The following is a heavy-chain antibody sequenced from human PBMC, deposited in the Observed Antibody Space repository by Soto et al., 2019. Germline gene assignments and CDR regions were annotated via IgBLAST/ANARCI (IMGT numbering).Heavy chain of an antibody. CDR3: ARGTFGYSSSWYLRGEYGMDV. CDR1: GYTFTGYY. V-gene: IGHV1-2*04. D-gene: IGHD6-13*01. CDR2: INPNSGGT. Sequence: QVQLVQSGAEVKKPGASVKVSCKASGYTFTGYYMHWVRQAPGQGLEWMGWINPNSGGTNYARKFQGWVTMTRDTSISTAYMELSRLRSDDTAVYYCARGTFGYSSSWYLRGEYGMDVWGQGTTVTVSS. J-gene: IGHJ6*02.